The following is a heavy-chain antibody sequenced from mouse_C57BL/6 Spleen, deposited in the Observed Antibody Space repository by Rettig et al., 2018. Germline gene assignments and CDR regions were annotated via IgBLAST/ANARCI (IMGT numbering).Heavy chain of an antibody. CDR3: ARGGYSDYDWYFDV. D-gene: IGHD2-4*01. Sequence: EVQLQQSGPELVKPGASVKISCKASGYTFTDYSMNWVKQSHGKSLEWIGDANPKNGDISYNQKFKRKAILTVVKSYRTADMELRSLTSGYSAVYYCARGGYSDYDWYFDVWGTGTTFTVSS. V-gene: IGHV1-26*01. J-gene: IGHJ1*03. CDR1: GYTFTDYS. CDR2: ANPKNGDI.